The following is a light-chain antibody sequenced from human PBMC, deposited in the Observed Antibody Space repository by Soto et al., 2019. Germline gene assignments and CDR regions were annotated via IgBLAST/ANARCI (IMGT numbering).Light chain of an antibody. Sequence: QSALTQPASVSGSPGQSITISCAGTSSDVGAYNIVSWYQQHPGKAPKLIIYDVSNRPSGASDRFSGSKSGNTASLTISGLRTDDEADYYCTSFTSSNTHVFGTGTQLTVL. V-gene: IGLV2-14*03. CDR2: DVS. J-gene: IGLJ1*01. CDR3: TSFTSSNTHV. CDR1: SSDVGAYNI.